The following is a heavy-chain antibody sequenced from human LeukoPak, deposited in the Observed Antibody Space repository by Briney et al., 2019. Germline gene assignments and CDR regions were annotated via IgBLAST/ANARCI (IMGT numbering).Heavy chain of an antibody. V-gene: IGHV1-18*01. D-gene: IGHD3-3*01. CDR2: ISAYNGNI. CDR3: ASMSGYYPSYYFDY. Sequence: GASVKVSCKASGYTFISYGITWVRQAPGQGLEWLGWISAYNGNIDYAQKLQGGVTLTTDTSTSTAYMEVRSLRSDDTAVYYCASMSGYYPSYYFDYWGQGTLVTVSS. J-gene: IGHJ4*02. CDR1: GYTFISYG.